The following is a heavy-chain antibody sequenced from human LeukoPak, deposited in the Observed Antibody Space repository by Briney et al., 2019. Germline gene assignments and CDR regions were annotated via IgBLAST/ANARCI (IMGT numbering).Heavy chain of an antibody. J-gene: IGHJ5*02. Sequence: SETLSLTCTVSGGSISGQYWSLIRQPPGKGLEWIGYIYYTGITKYNPSLKSRVTISVDTSKSQVSLKLTSVTAADTAVYYCATNLPGYSYGYWVAWGQGTLVTVSS. V-gene: IGHV4-59*11. D-gene: IGHD5-18*01. CDR3: ATNLPGYSYGYWVA. CDR1: GGSISGQY. CDR2: IYYTGIT.